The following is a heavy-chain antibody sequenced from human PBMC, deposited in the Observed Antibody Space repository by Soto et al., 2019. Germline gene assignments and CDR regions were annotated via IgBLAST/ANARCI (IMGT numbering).Heavy chain of an antibody. J-gene: IGHJ3*02. D-gene: IGHD3-9*01. Sequence: QVQLVQSGAEVKKPGASVKVSCKASGYTFTSYGISWVRQAPGQGLEGMGWISAYNGNTNYAQKLQGRVTMTTYTSTSTAYLELGSLSSDDTAVYYCARDPGACILTGYYTDAFDIWGQGTMVTVSS. V-gene: IGHV1-18*01. CDR3: ARDPGACILTGYYTDAFDI. CDR2: ISAYNGNT. CDR1: GYTFTSYG.